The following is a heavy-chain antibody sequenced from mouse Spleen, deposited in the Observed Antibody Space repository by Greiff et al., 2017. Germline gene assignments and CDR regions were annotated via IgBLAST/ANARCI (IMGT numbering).Heavy chain of an antibody. V-gene: IGHV1-55*01. J-gene: IGHJ4*01. CDR2: IYPGSGST. CDR3: ARGGKGHAMDY. CDR1: GYTFTSYW. Sequence: QVQLQQPGAELVKPGASVKMSCQASGYTFTSYWITWVKQRPGQGLEWIGDIYPGSGSTNYNEKFKSKATLTVDTSSSTAYMQLSSLTSEDSAVYYCARGGKGHAMDYWGQGTSVTVSS.